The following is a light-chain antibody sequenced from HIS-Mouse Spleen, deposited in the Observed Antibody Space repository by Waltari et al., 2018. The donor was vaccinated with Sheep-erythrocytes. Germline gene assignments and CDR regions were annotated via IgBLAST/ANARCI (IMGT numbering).Light chain of an antibody. J-gene: IGLJ3*02. CDR3: CSYAGSSTWV. Sequence: QSALTQPRSVSGSPGPSVTIPCTGTSSHVGGYNYVPWYQQHPGKAPQLMIYDVSKRPSGVPDRFSGSKSGNTASLTISGLQAEDEADYYCCSYAGSSTWVFGGGTKLTVL. CDR1: SSHVGGYNY. CDR2: DVS. V-gene: IGLV2-11*01.